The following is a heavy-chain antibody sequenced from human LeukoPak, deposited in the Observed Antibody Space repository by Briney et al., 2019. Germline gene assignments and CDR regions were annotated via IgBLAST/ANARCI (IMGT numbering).Heavy chain of an antibody. D-gene: IGHD3-22*01. J-gene: IGHJ4*02. CDR2: IIPILGIA. CDR3: ASQFLLPFDY. V-gene: IGHV1-69*04. CDR1: GGTFSSYA. Sequence: ASVKVSCKASGGTFSSYAISWVRQAPGQGLEWMGRIIPILGIAKYAQKFQGRLTITADTSTSTAYMELTNLRSDDTAVYYCASQFLLPFDYWGRGTLVTVSS.